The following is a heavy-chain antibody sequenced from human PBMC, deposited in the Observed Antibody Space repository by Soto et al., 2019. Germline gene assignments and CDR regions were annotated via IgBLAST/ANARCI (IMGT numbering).Heavy chain of an antibody. D-gene: IGHD3-3*01. CDR2: INPNGGDT. CDR3: ARDLIRFLDWVTEYYV. Sequence: SVKVSCKASGHSFSPHFIHWGRQAPGQGLEWVGWINPNGGDTKYAQKFQGRVTMTRDSSTKTVYMELTRLRSNDTAVYYCARDLIRFLDWVTEYYVWGQGTTVTVSS. CDR1: GHSFSPHF. J-gene: IGHJ6*02. V-gene: IGHV1-2*02.